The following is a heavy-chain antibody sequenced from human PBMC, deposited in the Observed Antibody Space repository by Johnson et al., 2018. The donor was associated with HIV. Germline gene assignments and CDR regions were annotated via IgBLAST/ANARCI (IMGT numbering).Heavy chain of an antibody. J-gene: IGHJ3*02. CDR1: GFTFSDYG. Sequence: QVQLVESGGGVVKPGGSLRLSCAASGFTFSDYGMHWVRQAPGKGLEWVAVISFDGSNEYYADSVKGRFTISRDNSKNTLYLQMNSLRAEDTAVYYCAKSPMVRGSEGAFDIWGQGTMVTVSS. D-gene: IGHD3-10*01. V-gene: IGHV3-30*18. CDR2: ISFDGSNE. CDR3: AKSPMVRGSEGAFDI.